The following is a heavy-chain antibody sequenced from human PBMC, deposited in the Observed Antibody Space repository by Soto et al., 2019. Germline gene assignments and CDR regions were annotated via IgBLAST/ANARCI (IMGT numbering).Heavy chain of an antibody. CDR1: GFTFDDYT. Sequence: PGGSLRLSCAASGFTFDDYTMHWVRQAPGKGLEWVSLISWDGGSTYYADSVKGRLTISRDNSKNSLYLQMNSLRTEDTALYYCAKARGNYYDSSGYPLDFDYWGQGTLVTVSS. D-gene: IGHD3-22*01. J-gene: IGHJ4*02. V-gene: IGHV3-43*01. CDR2: ISWDGGST. CDR3: AKARGNYYDSSGYPLDFDY.